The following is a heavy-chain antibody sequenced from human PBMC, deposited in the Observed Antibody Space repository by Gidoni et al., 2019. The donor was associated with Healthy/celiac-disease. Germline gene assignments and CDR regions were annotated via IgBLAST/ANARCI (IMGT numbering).Heavy chain of an antibody. CDR3: ARVGYDILTGVDY. CDR1: GFTFSSYS. J-gene: IGHJ4*02. CDR2: SSSSSSYM. V-gene: IGHV3-21*01. Sequence: EVQLVASGGGLVKPGGSLSLSCADSGFTFSSYSMNWVRQAPGKGLEWVAYSSSSSSYMYYADSVKGRFTISRDNAKNSLYLQMNSLRAEDTAVYYCARVGYDILTGVDYWGQGTLVTVSS. D-gene: IGHD3-9*01.